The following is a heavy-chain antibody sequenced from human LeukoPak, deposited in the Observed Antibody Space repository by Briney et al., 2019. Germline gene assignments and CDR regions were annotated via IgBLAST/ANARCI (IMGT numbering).Heavy chain of an antibody. V-gene: IGHV1-2*02. J-gene: IGHJ4*02. CDR3: ARGLSYYYGSGSYQGYY. D-gene: IGHD3-10*01. CDR1: GYTFTGYY. Sequence: ASVKVSCKASGYTFTGYYMHWVRQAPGQGLEWMGWINPNSGGTNYAQKFQGRVTMTRDTSISTAYMELSRLRSDDTAVYYCARGLSYYYGSGSYQGYYWGQGTLVTVSS. CDR2: INPNSGGT.